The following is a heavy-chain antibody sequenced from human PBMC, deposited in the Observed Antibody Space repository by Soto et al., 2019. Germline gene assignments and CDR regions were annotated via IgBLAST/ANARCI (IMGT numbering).Heavy chain of an antibody. Sequence: QVQLVQSGAEVKKPGASVKVSCKASGYTFTSYGISWVRQAPGQGLEWMGWISAYNGNTNYAQKLQGRVTMTTDTPTSTAYMELRSLRSDDTAVYYCARTIGHLSSGWYRDLEEYFQHWGQGTLVTVSS. V-gene: IGHV1-18*01. J-gene: IGHJ1*01. CDR2: ISAYNGNT. CDR3: ARTIGHLSSGWYRDLEEYFQH. D-gene: IGHD6-19*01. CDR1: GYTFTSYG.